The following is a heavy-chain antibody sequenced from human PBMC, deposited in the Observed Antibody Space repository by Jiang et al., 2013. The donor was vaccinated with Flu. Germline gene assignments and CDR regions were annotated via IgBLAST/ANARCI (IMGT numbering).Heavy chain of an antibody. V-gene: IGHV6-1*01. Sequence: QTLSLTCVISGDSVSSNSAAWNWIRQSPSRGLEWLGRTYCRSKCYNDYAVSVKSRIAINPDTSKNQFSLQLSSVTPDDAAIYYCARGTPGPSFYYGLDVWGQGTTVTVSS. CDR2: TYCRSKCYN. CDR1: GDSVSSNSAA. J-gene: IGHJ6*02. D-gene: IGHD7-27*01. CDR3: ARGTPGPSFYYGLDV.